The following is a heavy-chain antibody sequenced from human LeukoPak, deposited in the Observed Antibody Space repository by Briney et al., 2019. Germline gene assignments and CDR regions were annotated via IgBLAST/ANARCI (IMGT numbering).Heavy chain of an antibody. V-gene: IGHV5-51*01. CDR3: ARLEAVADPPDY. D-gene: IGHD6-19*01. Sequence: GESLKISCKGSGYSFTSYWIGWGLQMPGKSLEGMGIIYPGDSDTRYSPSFQGQVTISADKSISTAYLQWSSLKASDTAMYYCARLEAVADPPDYWGQGTLVTVSS. CDR1: GYSFTSYW. J-gene: IGHJ4*02. CDR2: IYPGDSDT.